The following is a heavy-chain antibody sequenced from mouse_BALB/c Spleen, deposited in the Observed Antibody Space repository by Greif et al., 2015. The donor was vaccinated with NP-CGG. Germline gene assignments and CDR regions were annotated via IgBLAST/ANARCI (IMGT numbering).Heavy chain of an antibody. CDR2: IWGDGST. CDR3: ARDQRDGYFAWFAY. D-gene: IGHD2-3*01. V-gene: IGHV2-6-7*01. Sequence: QVQLQQSGPGLVAPSQSLSITCTVSGFSLTGYGVNWVRQPPGKGLEWLGMIWGDGSTDYNSALKSRLSISKGNSKSQVFLKMNSLQTDDTARYYCARDQRDGYFAWFAYWGQGTLVTVSA. J-gene: IGHJ3*01. CDR1: GFSLTGYG.